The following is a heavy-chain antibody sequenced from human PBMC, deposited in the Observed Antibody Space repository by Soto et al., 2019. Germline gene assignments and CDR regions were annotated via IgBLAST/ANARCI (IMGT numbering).Heavy chain of an antibody. V-gene: IGHV3-7*03. CDR3: VRAARLGGF. J-gene: IGHJ4*02. Sequence: EVQLVESGGGLVQPGGSLRLSCGASGFTFSTYWMSWVRQAPGKGLEWVANIKEDGSEKYYVDSVKGRFTISRDNANNPLYLPTNCLRAEDTGVYYCVRAARLGGFWGQGTLVTVSS. D-gene: IGHD3-16*01. CDR2: IKEDGSEK. CDR1: GFTFSTYW.